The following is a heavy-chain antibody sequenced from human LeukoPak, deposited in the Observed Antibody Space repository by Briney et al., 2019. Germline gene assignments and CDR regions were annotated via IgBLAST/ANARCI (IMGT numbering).Heavy chain of an antibody. V-gene: IGHV3-30*02. Sequence: GGSLRLSCAASGFTFSRYGMHWVRQAPGKGLEWVAFIRYDGSNKYYADSVKGRFTISRDNSKNTLYLQMNSLRAEDTAVYYCAKEVRSSGWYSPYYYYMDVWGKGTTVTISS. D-gene: IGHD6-19*01. CDR3: AKEVRSSGWYSPYYYYMDV. CDR2: IRYDGSNK. CDR1: GFTFSRYG. J-gene: IGHJ6*03.